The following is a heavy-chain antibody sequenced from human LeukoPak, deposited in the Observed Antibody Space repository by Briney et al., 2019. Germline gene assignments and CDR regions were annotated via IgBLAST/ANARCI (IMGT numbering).Heavy chain of an antibody. Sequence: PGGSLRLSCAASGFTFSDYYMSWIRQAPGKGLEWISCISSSGTTIYYADSVKGRFAISRDNAKNSLYLQMNSLRADDTAVYYCARVAVTEDYWGQGTLVTVSS. D-gene: IGHD4-11*01. CDR2: ISSSGTTI. V-gene: IGHV3-11*04. J-gene: IGHJ4*02. CDR1: GFTFSDYY. CDR3: ARVAVTEDY.